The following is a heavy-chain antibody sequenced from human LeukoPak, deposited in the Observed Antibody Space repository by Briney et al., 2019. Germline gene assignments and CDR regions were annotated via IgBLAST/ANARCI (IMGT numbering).Heavy chain of an antibody. Sequence: GGSLRLSCAASGFTFSSYAMSWVRQAPGKGLEWVSVIYSGGSTYYADSVKGRFTISRDNAKNSLYLQMNSLRAEDTALYHCAREVYSGSPDAFDIWGQGTMVTVSS. D-gene: IGHD1-26*01. V-gene: IGHV3-66*01. CDR1: GFTFSSYA. J-gene: IGHJ3*02. CDR2: IYSGGST. CDR3: AREVYSGSPDAFDI.